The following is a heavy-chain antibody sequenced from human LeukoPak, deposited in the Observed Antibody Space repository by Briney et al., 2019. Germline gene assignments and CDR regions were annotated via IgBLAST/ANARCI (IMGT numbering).Heavy chain of an antibody. Sequence: GASVKVSCKASGYTFTSYGISWVRQAPGQGLEWMGWISAYSGDTNYAQKFQGRATMTTDTSTSTAYMELRSLSSDDTAVYYCGRGAKAGGPHHDFGVWGRGATATVSS. CDR3: GRGAKAGGPHHDFGV. CDR1: GYTFTSYG. J-gene: IGHJ6*02. V-gene: IGHV1-18*01. D-gene: IGHD3-3*01. CDR2: ISAYSGDT.